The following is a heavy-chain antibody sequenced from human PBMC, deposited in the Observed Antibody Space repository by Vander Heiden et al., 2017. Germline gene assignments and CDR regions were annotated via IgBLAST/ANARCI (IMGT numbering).Heavy chain of an antibody. CDR1: VASISSSSYY. CDR2: IYYSGNT. J-gene: IGHJ4*02. Sequence: QLQLQGSAPGLVKPSETLSLSCTVSVASISSSSYYWGWIRQPPGKGLEWIGSIYYSGNTYYNPSLKSRVTISVDTSKNLFSLNLSSVTAADTAVYYCARTTSGSYHSPAGYWGQGTLVTVSS. V-gene: IGHV4-39*01. CDR3: ARTTSGSYHSPAGY. D-gene: IGHD1-26*01.